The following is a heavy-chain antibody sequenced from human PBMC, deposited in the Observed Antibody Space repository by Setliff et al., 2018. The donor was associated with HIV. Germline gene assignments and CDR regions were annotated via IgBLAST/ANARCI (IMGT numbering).Heavy chain of an antibody. J-gene: IGHJ4*02. D-gene: IGHD3-16*01. CDR1: GGSISSSSYY. Sequence: SETLSLTCTVSGGSISSSSYYWGWIRQPPGKGLEWIGSVYYGGDTYYNPSFKSRVTISADRSNNQFSLKLNSPTAADTAIYYCARDSRMIMEGTDYWGQGILVTVAS. V-gene: IGHV4-39*01. CDR2: VYYGGDT. CDR3: ARDSRMIMEGTDY.